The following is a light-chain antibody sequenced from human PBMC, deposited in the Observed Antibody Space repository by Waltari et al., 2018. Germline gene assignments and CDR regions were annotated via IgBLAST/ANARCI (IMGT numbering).Light chain of an antibody. J-gene: IGLJ2*01. V-gene: IGLV2-23*02. Sequence: QSALTQPASVSGSPGQSLTISCTGTSSDVGGYNYVSWYPQHPGKAPKLMIYDVSKRPSGVSNRFSGSKSGNTASLTISGLQAEDEADYYCCSYAGSSTLFGGGTKLTVL. CDR1: SSDVGGYNY. CDR3: CSYAGSSTL. CDR2: DVS.